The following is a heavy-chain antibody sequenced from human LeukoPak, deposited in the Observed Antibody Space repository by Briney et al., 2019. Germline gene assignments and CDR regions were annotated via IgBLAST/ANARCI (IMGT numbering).Heavy chain of an antibody. V-gene: IGHV3-74*01. CDR1: GFTFSSYW. CDR3: ARGQFRGYSDY. J-gene: IGHJ4*02. CDR2: INSDGSST. Sequence: PGGSLRLSCAASGFTFSSYWMHWVRQAPGKGLVWVSRINSDGSSTSHADSVKGRFTISRDNAKNTLYLQMNSLRAEDTAVYYCARGQFRGYSDYWGQGTLVTVSS. D-gene: IGHD3-22*01.